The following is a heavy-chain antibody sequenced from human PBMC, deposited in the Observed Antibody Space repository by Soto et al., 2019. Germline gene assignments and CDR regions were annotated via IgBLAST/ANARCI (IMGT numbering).Heavy chain of an antibody. J-gene: IGHJ6*02. CDR1: GFTFSSYG. Sequence: PGGSLRLSCAASGFTFSSYGMHWVRQAPGKGLEWVAVISYDGSNKYYADSVKGRFTISRDNSKNTLYLQMNSLRAEDTAVYYCAKVEIRPYYDFWSGYLHYYGMDVWGQGTTVTVSS. CDR2: ISYDGSNK. CDR3: AKVEIRPYYDFWSGYLHYYGMDV. V-gene: IGHV3-30*18. D-gene: IGHD3-3*01.